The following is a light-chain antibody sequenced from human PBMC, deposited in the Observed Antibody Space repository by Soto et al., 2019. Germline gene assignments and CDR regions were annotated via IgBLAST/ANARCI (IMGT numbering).Light chain of an antibody. Sequence: QSVLTQPPSASGTPGQRVTMSCSGSNSNVGNYYVSWYQHLPGTAPKLLIYYNNQRPSGVPDRFSGYKSGTSTSLAISGLRSEDESDYYCVAWDASLRGYVFGTGTKVTVL. CDR1: NSNVGNYY. CDR3: VAWDASLRGYV. V-gene: IGLV1-47*02. CDR2: YNN. J-gene: IGLJ1*01.